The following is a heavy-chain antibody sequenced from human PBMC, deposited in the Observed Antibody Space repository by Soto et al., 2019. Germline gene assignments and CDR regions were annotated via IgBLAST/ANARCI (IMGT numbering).Heavy chain of an antibody. V-gene: IGHV1-18*01. Sequence: ASVKVSCKASGYTFTSYGISWVLQSPLQGLEWMGWISAYNGNTNYAQKLQGRVTMTTDTSTSTAYMELRSLRSDDTAVYYCARDRPYYYDSSGLPDIWGQGTMVTVSS. CDR1: GYTFTSYG. CDR2: ISAYNGNT. J-gene: IGHJ3*02. D-gene: IGHD3-22*01. CDR3: ARDRPYYYDSSGLPDI.